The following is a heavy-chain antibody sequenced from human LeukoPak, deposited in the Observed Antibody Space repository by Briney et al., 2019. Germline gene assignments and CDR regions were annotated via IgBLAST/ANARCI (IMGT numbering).Heavy chain of an antibody. Sequence: SEALSLTCAVYGGSFSGYYWSWIRQPPGKGLEWIGEIGHSRDTKYNASLKSRVSLSVDTSKNQISLKMNFVTAADTALYYCARGHLRTGTREFDSWGQGTLVIVSS. V-gene: IGHV4-34*01. D-gene: IGHD1-7*01. CDR3: ARGHLRTGTREFDS. CDR2: IGHSRDT. CDR1: GGSFSGYY. J-gene: IGHJ4*02.